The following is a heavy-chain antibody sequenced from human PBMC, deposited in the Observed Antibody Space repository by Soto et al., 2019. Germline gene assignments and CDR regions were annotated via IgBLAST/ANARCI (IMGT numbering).Heavy chain of an antibody. CDR1: GFTFTRYS. J-gene: IGHJ4*02. Sequence: GGSLRLSCAASGFTFTRYSMNWVRQAPGKGLEWVSSISSTTNYIYYGDSMKGRFTISRDNAKNSLYLEMNSLRAEDTAVYYCARESEDLTSKFDYWGQGTLVTVSS. CDR2: ISSTTNYI. V-gene: IGHV3-21*06. CDR3: ARESEDLTSKFDY.